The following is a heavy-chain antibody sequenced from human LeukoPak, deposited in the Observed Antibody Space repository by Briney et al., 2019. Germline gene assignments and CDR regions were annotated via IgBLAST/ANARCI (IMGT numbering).Heavy chain of an antibody. CDR2: ISTKSTDI. CDR3: ARVQGGTIDY. V-gene: IGHV3-21*01. CDR1: GFTFSGYT. Sequence: PGGSLRLSCAAAGFTFSGYTMSWVRQAPGKGLEWVSSISTKSTDIYYADSVRGRFTTSRDNAKNSLYLQMNSLRAEDTALYHCARVQGGTIDYWGQGILVTVSS. J-gene: IGHJ4*02. D-gene: IGHD1-1*01.